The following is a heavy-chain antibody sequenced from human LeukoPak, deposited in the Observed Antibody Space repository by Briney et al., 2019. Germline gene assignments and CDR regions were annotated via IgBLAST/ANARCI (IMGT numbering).Heavy chain of an antibody. V-gene: IGHV5-51*01. CDR1: GYSSISYW. CDR3: ARLGGAGTTNYFDY. J-gene: IGHJ4*02. D-gene: IGHD1-7*01. Sequence: GESLKISCKGSGYSSISYWIGWVRQMPGKGLEWMGIIYPADSDTRYSPSFQGQVTISADKSITTAYLQWSSLKASDTAMYYCARLGGAGTTNYFDYWCQGTLVTVSS. CDR2: IYPADSDT.